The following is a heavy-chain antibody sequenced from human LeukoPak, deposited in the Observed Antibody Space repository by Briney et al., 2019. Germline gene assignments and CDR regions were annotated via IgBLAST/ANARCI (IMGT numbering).Heavy chain of an antibody. CDR2: ISSSGSTI. Sequence: PGGSLRLSCAASGFTFNSYSMNWVRQAPGKGLEWVSYISSSGSTIYYADSVKGRFTISRDNAKNSLYLQMNSLRAEDTAVYYCARAPFTMVREKLDYWGQGTLVTVSS. V-gene: IGHV3-48*04. D-gene: IGHD3-10*01. CDR1: GFTFNSYS. J-gene: IGHJ4*02. CDR3: ARAPFTMVREKLDY.